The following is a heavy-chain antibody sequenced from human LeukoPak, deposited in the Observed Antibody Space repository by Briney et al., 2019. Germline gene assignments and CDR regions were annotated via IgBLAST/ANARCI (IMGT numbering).Heavy chain of an antibody. CDR2: IHTSGSI. CDR1: GGSISSGGYY. J-gene: IGHJ4*02. Sequence: SQTLSLTCTVSGGSISSGGYYWSWIRQPAGKGLEWIGRIHTSGSINYNPSLKSRVTMSVDTSKNQFSLKLSSVTAADTAVYYCAREYSGSSSLVYWGQGTLVTVSS. CDR3: AREYSGSSSLVY. D-gene: IGHD2-15*01. V-gene: IGHV4-61*02.